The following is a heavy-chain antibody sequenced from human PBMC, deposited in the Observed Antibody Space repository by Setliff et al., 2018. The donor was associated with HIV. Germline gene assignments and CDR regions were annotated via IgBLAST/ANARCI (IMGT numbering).Heavy chain of an antibody. CDR2: VHPFHDILGSNA. V-gene: IGHV1-46*01. Sequence: ASVKVSCKTFGYYPSIDYMHWVRQAPGRGLEWLGVVHPFHDILGSNADYAQKFRGRVTMTEDRSIDTAYMELSSLTSEDTAVYYCSTVAFYYDNSGSMEAPHFDSWGQGTLVTVSS. CDR1: GYYPSIDY. J-gene: IGHJ4*02. CDR3: STVAFYYDNSGSMEAPHFDS. D-gene: IGHD3-22*01.